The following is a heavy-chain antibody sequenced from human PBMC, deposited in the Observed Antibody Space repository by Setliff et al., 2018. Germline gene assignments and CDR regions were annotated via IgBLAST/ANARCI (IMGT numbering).Heavy chain of an antibody. J-gene: IGHJ6*02. CDR2: IKQDGSEK. CDR1: GFTFSRYW. Sequence: PGGSLRLSCAASGFTFSRYWMSWVRQAPGKGLEWVANIKQDGSEKYYVDSVKGRFTISRDNSKNTLYLQMNSLRAEDTAVYYCAKDFYGMDVWGQGTTVTVSS. CDR3: AKDFYGMDV. V-gene: IGHV3-7*01.